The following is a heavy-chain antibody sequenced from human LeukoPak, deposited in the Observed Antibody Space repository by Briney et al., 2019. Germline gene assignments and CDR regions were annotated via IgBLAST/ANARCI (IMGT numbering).Heavy chain of an antibody. J-gene: IGHJ4*02. CDR3: ARHGASGSYLYYFDY. D-gene: IGHD1-26*01. CDR1: GGSISPNY. CDR2: IYYSGST. Sequence: SETLSLTCTVSGGSISPNYWSWIRQTPGKGLEWIGYIYYSGSTNYNPSLKSRVTISVDTSKNQFSLKLSSVTAADTAVYFCARHGASGSYLYYFDYWGQGTLVTVSS. V-gene: IGHV4-59*08.